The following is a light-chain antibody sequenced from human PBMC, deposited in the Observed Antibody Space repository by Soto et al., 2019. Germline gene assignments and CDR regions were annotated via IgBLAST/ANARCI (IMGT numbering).Light chain of an antibody. Sequence: EIWLTQSPGILSLSPGEISSLSVGSSQSITSSFLAWYQQKPGQAPRLLIYGASSRATGIPDRFSGTGSETDFTLTINRLEPEDFAVYYCQQYENSPITFGQGTRLEIK. J-gene: IGKJ5*01. CDR1: QSITSSF. CDR3: QQYENSPIT. CDR2: GAS. V-gene: IGKV3-20*01.